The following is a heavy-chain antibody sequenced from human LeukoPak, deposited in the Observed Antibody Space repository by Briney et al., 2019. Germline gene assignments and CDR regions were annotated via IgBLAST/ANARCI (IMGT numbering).Heavy chain of an antibody. CDR3: ARHPSIAAAGREFDP. D-gene: IGHD6-13*01. V-gene: IGHV4-34*01. CDR2: INHSGST. J-gene: IGHJ5*02. Sequence: SETLSLTCAVYGGSFSGYYWSWIRQPPGKGLGWIGEINHSGSTNYNPSLKSRVTISVDTSKNQFPLKLSSVTAADTAVYYCARHPSIAAAGREFDPWGQGTLVTVSS. CDR1: GGSFSGYY.